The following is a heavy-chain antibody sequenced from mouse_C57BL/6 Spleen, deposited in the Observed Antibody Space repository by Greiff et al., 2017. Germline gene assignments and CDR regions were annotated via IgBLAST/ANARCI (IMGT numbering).Heavy chain of an antibody. D-gene: IGHD1-1*01. J-gene: IGHJ1*03. V-gene: IGHV1-15*01. Sequence: QVQLQQSGAELVRPGASVTLSCKASGYTFTDYEMHWVKQTPVHGLEWIGAIDPETGGTAYNQKFKGKAILTADKSSSTAYMELRSLTSEDSAVYYCTRRTYYYGSSHWYFDVWGTGTTVTVSS. CDR1: GYTFTDYE. CDR2: IDPETGGT. CDR3: TRRTYYYGSSHWYFDV.